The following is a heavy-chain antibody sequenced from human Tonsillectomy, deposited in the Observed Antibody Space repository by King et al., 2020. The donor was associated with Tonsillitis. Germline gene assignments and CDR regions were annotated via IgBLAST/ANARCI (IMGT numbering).Heavy chain of an antibody. CDR2: ISYDGSNK. Sequence: HVQLVESGGGVVQPGRSLRLSCAASGFTFSSYGMHWVRQAPGKGLEWVAVISYDGSNKYYADSVKGRFTISRDNSKNTLYLQMNSLRAEDTAVYYCAKVGGMAPQYYYGMDVWGQGTTVTVSS. J-gene: IGHJ6*02. D-gene: IGHD3-10*01. CDR3: AKVGGMAPQYYYGMDV. V-gene: IGHV3-30*18. CDR1: GFTFSSYG.